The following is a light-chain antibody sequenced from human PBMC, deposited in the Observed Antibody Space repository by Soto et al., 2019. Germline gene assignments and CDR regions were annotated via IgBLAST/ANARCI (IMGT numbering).Light chain of an antibody. J-gene: IGLJ1*01. CDR3: ASWDDRLKGYV. CDR2: IND. CDR1: RSNIRSNS. V-gene: IGLV1-44*01. Sequence: QSVLTQPPSVSGTPGQRVLVSCSGSRSNIRSNSVNWYQQLPGTAPKLLIYINDQRPSGVPDRFTGSTSGTSVSLAISGLQSEDEADYYCASWDDRLKGYVFGTGTKVTVL.